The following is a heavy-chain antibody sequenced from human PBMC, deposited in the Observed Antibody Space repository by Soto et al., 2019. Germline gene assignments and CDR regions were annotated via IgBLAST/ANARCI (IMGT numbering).Heavy chain of an antibody. D-gene: IGHD4-17*01. J-gene: IGHJ4*02. CDR3: ATENTVKYYFDY. CDR1: GYTLTELS. CDR2: FDPEDGET. V-gene: IGHV1-24*01. Sequence: ASVKVSCKVSGYTLTELSMHWVRQAPGKGLEWMGGFDPEDGETIYAQKFQGRVTMTEDTSTDTAYMELSSLRSEDTAVYYCATENTVKYYFDYWGQGTLVTVSS.